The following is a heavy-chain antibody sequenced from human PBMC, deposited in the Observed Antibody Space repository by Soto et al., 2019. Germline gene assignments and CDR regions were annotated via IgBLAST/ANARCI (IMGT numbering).Heavy chain of an antibody. V-gene: IGHV3-7*01. Sequence: GGSLRLSCAASGFTFSSFWMSWVRQAPGKGLEWVANIKQDGSQKYFVDSVKGRFTISRDNAKNSLYLQMNSLRAEDTALYYCARGGPLSAYYLDYFDYWGQGTLVTVSS. J-gene: IGHJ4*02. CDR3: ARGGPLSAYYLDYFDY. D-gene: IGHD3-3*01. CDR1: GFTFSSFW. CDR2: IKQDGSQK.